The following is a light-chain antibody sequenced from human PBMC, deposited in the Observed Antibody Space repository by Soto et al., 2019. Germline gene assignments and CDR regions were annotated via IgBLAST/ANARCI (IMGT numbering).Light chain of an antibody. CDR2: SNN. CDR1: SSNIGSST. CDR3: AAWDDSLNAYV. V-gene: IGLV1-44*01. Sequence: QSVLTQPPSASGTPGQRATISRSGSSSNIGSSTVNWYQQLPGTAPKLLIHSNNQRPSGVPDRFSGSKSGTSASLAISGLQSEDEADYYCAAWDDSLNAYVFGTGTKVTVL. J-gene: IGLJ1*01.